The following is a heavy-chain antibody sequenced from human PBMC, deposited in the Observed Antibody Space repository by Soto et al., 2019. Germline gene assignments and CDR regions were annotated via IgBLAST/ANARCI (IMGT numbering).Heavy chain of an antibody. CDR1: GYTFISYA. CDR3: VRAGRVAAGIS. J-gene: IGHJ4*02. CDR2: ISASSGNT. V-gene: IGHV1-3*01. Sequence: QVQLVQSGAEVKKPGASVNISCRASGYTFISYAIHWVRQAPGQRLEWMGWISASSGNTKYSQRFQDRVTTTGDTSASTAYLGLSSLTSEDTAGYYCVRAGRVAAGISWGQGTLVTVSS. D-gene: IGHD6-13*01.